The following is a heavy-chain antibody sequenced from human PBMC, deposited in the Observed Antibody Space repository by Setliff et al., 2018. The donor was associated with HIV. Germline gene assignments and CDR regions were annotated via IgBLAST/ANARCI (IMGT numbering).Heavy chain of an antibody. CDR2: IDHSGST. CDR1: GGSISNNSYY. D-gene: IGHD1-7*01. Sequence: SETLSLTCTVSGGSISNNSYYWGWVRQPPGKGLEWIGEIDHSGSTNYNPSLKSRVTISVDTSKNQFSLKLSSVTAADTAVYYRARDRSNWNYGKNYMDVWGKGTTVTVSS. J-gene: IGHJ6*03. CDR3: ARDRSNWNYGKNYMDV. V-gene: IGHV4-39*07.